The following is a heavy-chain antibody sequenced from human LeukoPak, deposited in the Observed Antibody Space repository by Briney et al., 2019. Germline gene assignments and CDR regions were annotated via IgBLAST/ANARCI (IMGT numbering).Heavy chain of an antibody. CDR2: ISYDGSNK. CDR1: GFTFSSYA. D-gene: IGHD5-24*01. V-gene: IGHV3-30-3*01. CDR3: ARELRRDGYNFFDY. Sequence: GGSLRLSCAASGFTFSSYAMHWVRQAPGKGLEWVAVISYDGSNKYYADSVKGRFTISRDNSKNTLYLQMNSLRAEDTAVYYCARELRRDGYNFFDYWGQGTLVTVSS. J-gene: IGHJ4*02.